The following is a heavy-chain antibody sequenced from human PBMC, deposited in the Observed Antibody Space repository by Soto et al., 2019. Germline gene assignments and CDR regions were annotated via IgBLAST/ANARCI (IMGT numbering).Heavy chain of an antibody. CDR3: TAGKLYPSLDFDY. D-gene: IGHD2-8*01. Sequence: GASVKVSCKASGYSFTGYYMHWVRQAPGQGLEWMGYINPNSGATNYAPKFQGWVTMTRDTSTSTAYMEMSSLKTEDTAVYYCTAGKLYPSLDFDYWGQGTLVTVSS. CDR1: GYSFTGYY. J-gene: IGHJ4*02. CDR2: INPNSGAT. V-gene: IGHV1-2*04.